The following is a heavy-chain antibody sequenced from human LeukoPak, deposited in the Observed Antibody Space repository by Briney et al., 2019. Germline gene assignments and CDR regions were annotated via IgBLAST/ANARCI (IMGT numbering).Heavy chain of an antibody. CDR1: GFTFSSFA. CDR2: ISGSDDST. V-gene: IGHV3-23*01. D-gene: IGHD2-15*01. J-gene: IGHJ4*02. CDR3: AKSRSGGGSCYNY. Sequence: GGSLRLSCAASGFTFSSFATSWIRQAPGKGLEWVSTISGSDDSTYYADSVRGRFTISRDNSKNTLYLQMNSLRAEDTAVYYCAKSRSGGGSCYNYWGQGTLVTVSS.